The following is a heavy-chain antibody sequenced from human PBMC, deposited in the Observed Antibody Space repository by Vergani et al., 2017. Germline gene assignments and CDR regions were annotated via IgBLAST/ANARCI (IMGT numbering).Heavy chain of an antibody. D-gene: IGHD2-8*01. CDR1: GFTFSSYA. CDR3: ARDGRPYDCTNGVCGGXFDY. Sequence: QVQLVESGGGVVQPGRSLRLSCAASGFTFSSYAMHWVRQAPGKGLEWVAVISYDGSNKYYADSVKGRFTISRDNSKNTLYLQMNSLRAEDTAVYYCARDGRPYDCTNGVCGGXFDYWGQGTLVTVSS. CDR2: ISYDGSNK. J-gene: IGHJ4*02. V-gene: IGHV3-30-3*01.